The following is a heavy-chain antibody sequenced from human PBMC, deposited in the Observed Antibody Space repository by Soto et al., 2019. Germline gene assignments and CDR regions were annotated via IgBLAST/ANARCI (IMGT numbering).Heavy chain of an antibody. J-gene: IGHJ5*01. CDR3: SRSAGYCTATNCDKGWFDS. V-gene: IGHV3-21*01. Sequence: VQLVESAGGLVKPGGSLRLSCVGSGFMFSSYNMNWVRQAPGSGLEWVSFISSSSAYKYYEDAVKGRFTISRDNDKNSVYLQLNSLRAEDAGLYYCSRSAGYCTATNCDKGWFDSWGQGTWVTVSS. CDR1: GFMFSSYN. CDR2: ISSSSAYK. D-gene: IGHD2-8*02.